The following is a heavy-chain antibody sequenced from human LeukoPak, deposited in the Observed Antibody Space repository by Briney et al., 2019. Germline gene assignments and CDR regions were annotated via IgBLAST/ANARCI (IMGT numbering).Heavy chain of an antibody. V-gene: IGHV4-39*01. J-gene: IGHJ5*02. CDR1: GGSIGSSSYY. CDR3: ARGVRGFDP. CDR2: IYYSGST. D-gene: IGHD3-10*02. Sequence: SETLSLTCTVSGGSIGSSSYYWGWIRQPPGKGLAWIGSIYYSGSTYYNPSLKSRVTISVDTSKNQFSLKLSSVTAADTAVYYCARGVRGFDPWGQGTLVTVSS.